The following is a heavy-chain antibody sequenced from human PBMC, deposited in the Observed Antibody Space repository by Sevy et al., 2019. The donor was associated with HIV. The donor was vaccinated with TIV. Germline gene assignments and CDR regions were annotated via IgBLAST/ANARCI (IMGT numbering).Heavy chain of an antibody. CDR3: AQYYHDSSGYYRSGWFDP. V-gene: IGHV1-24*01. Sequence: ASVKVSCKVSGYTLTELSMHWVRQAPRKGLEWMGGFDPEDGETIYAQKFQGRVTMIEDTSTDTAYMELSSLRSEDTAVHYCAQYYHDSSGYYRSGWFDPWGQGTLVTVSS. J-gene: IGHJ5*02. CDR1: GYTLTELS. CDR2: FDPEDGET. D-gene: IGHD3-22*01.